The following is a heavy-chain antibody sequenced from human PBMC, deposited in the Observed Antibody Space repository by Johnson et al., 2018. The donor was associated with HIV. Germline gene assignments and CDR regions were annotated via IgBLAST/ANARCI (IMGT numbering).Heavy chain of an antibody. V-gene: IGHV3-48*04. Sequence: VQLVESGGGVVQPGGSLRLSCAASGFTFDSYWMSWVRQAPGKGLEWVSYISSTGSTIYYADSVTARFTISRDNAKNSLYLQLNSLRAEDTAVYYCARDNIPWTDVGAFDIWGQGTMVTVSS. D-gene: IGHD2-21*01. CDR3: ARDNIPWTDVGAFDI. CDR1: GFTFDSYW. J-gene: IGHJ3*02. CDR2: ISSTGSTI.